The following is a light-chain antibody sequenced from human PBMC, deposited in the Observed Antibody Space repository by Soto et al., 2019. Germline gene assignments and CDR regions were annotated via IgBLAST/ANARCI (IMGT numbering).Light chain of an antibody. CDR3: QQFGSPWT. CDR2: GAS. V-gene: IGKV3-20*01. CDR1: QTVSSNY. J-gene: IGKJ2*02. Sequence: ELVLTQSPGTLSLSPGERATLSCRAGQTVSSNYLAWYQQKPGQAPRLLIHGASNRATGIPDRFSGSGSGTDFTLTISRLEPEDSAVYYCQQFGSPWTFGQGTRLEI.